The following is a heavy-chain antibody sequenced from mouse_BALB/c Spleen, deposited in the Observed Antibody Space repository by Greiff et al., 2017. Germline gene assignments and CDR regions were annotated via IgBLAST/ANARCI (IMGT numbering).Heavy chain of an antibody. CDR3: ARDFGKGAMDY. CDR2: IDPANGNT. J-gene: IGHJ4*01. V-gene: IGHV14-3*02. CDR1: GFYIKDSY. D-gene: IGHD2-1*01. Sequence: EVQLQQSGAELVKPGASVKLSCTASGFYIKDSYMHWVKQRPEQGLEWIGRIDPANGNTKYDPKFQGKATITADTSSNTAYLQLSSLASEDSAVDYCARDFGKGAMDYWGQGTSVTVSA.